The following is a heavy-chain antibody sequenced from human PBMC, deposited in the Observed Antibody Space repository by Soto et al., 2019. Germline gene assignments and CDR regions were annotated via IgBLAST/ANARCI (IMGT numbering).Heavy chain of an antibody. CDR2: IYYSGST. D-gene: IGHD3-22*01. CDR3: ARDRGNYYDSSGYYIDAFDI. Sequence: SETLSLTCTVSGGSISSGDYYWSWIRQPPGKGLEWIGYIYYSGSTYYNPSLKSRVTISVDTSKNQFSLKLSSVTAADTAVYYCARDRGNYYDSSGYYIDAFDIWGQGTMVTVS. J-gene: IGHJ3*02. V-gene: IGHV4-30-4*01. CDR1: GGSISSGDYY.